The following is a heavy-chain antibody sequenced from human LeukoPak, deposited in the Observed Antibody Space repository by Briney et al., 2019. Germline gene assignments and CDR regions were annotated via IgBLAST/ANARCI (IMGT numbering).Heavy chain of an antibody. CDR2: ITSSGNTT. CDR3: ARDTDLWSFDY. D-gene: IGHD2-8*02. J-gene: IGHJ4*02. CDR1: GFTFSLYA. Sequence: GSLKLSCAASGFTFSLYAMSWVRPAPGKGLEWVAGITSSGNTTYYADPVKGRFTISRDNSRNILYLQMNSLRAEDTAVYYCARDTDLWSFDYWGQGTLVTVSS. V-gene: IGHV3-23*01.